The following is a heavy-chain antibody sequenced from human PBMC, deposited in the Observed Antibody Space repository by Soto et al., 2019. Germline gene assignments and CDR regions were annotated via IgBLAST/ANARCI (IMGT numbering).Heavy chain of an antibody. V-gene: IGHV3-33*01. CDR1: GFTFSSYG. CDR2: IWYDGSNK. D-gene: IGHD3-22*01. Sequence: QVQLVESGGGVVQPGRSLRLSCAASGFTFSSYGMHWVRQAPGKGLEWVAVIWYDGSNKYYADSVKGRFTISRDNSKNTLYLQMNSLRAEDTAVYYCARDQPVYYYDSSENAFYIWGQGTMVTVSS. J-gene: IGHJ3*02. CDR3: ARDQPVYYYDSSENAFYI.